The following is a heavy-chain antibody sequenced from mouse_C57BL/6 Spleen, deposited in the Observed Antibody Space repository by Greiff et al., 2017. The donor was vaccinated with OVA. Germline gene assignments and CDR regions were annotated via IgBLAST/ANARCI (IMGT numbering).Heavy chain of an antibody. CDR2: IDPETGGT. CDR1: GYTFTDYE. V-gene: IGHV1-15*01. J-gene: IGHJ3*01. Sequence: QVQLQQSGAELVRPGASVTLSCKASGYTFTDYEMHWVKQTPVHGLEWIGAIDPETGGTAYNQKFKGKAILTADKSSSTAYMKLRSLTSEDSAVYYCTRWYYGSSYGWFAYWGQGTLVTVSA. D-gene: IGHD1-1*01. CDR3: TRWYYGSSYGWFAY.